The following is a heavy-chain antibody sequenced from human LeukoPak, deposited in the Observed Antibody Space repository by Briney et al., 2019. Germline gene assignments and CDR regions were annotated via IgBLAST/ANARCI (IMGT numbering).Heavy chain of an antibody. V-gene: IGHV3-74*01. J-gene: IGHJ4*02. D-gene: IGHD4-23*01. CDR2: ITSDGSST. CDR1: GFTFSSTW. CDR3: AKNIGGFDY. Sequence: PGGSLRLSCAASGFTFSSTWMNWVRQGPGKGLEWVSRITSDGSSTIYADSVKGRFTISRDNSKNTLYLQMNSLRAEDTAVYYCAKNIGGFDYWGQGTLVTVSS.